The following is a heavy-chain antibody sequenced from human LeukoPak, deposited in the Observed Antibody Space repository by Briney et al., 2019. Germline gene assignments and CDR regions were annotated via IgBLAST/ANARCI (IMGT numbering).Heavy chain of an antibody. D-gene: IGHD2-8*01. CDR2: ISYDGSNK. Sequence: PGGSLRLSCAASGFTFSSYGMHWVRQAPGKGLEWVAVISYDGSNKYYADSVKGRFTISRDNPKNTLYLQMSSLRAEDTALYYCARESRGYCTNGVCHTSEHLDYWGQGTLVTVSS. V-gene: IGHV3-30*03. CDR1: GFTFSSYG. CDR3: ARESRGYCTNGVCHTSEHLDY. J-gene: IGHJ4*02.